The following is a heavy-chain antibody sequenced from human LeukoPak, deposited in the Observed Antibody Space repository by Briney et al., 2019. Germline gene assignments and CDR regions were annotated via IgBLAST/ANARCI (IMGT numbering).Heavy chain of an antibody. J-gene: IGHJ6*03. CDR3: ARADYYGSGNYRYYYSMDV. Sequence: SVKVSCKASGGTSSTYAISWVRQAPGQGLEWMGGIIPIFGTANYAQKFQGRVTITTDESTSTTYMDLSSLRSEDTAVYYCARADYYGSGNYRYYYSMDVWGKGTTVTVSS. CDR2: IIPIFGTA. V-gene: IGHV1-69*05. D-gene: IGHD3-10*01. CDR1: GGTSSTYA.